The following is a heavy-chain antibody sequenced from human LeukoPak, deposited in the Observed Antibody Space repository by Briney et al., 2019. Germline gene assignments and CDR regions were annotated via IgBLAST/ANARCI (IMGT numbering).Heavy chain of an antibody. J-gene: IGHJ1*01. V-gene: IGHV5-51*01. CDR2: IYTDNSDV. CDR1: GYSFTNYW. Sequence: GESLKISCKASGYSFTNYWIVWLRQMPGRGLEWMGIIYTDNSDVRYSPSFRGQVTISVDKSNSTAYLQWSSLKASDTAMYYCARRDYTSGRTYFHHWGQGTLVTVSS. CDR3: ARRDYTSGRTYFHH. D-gene: IGHD6-19*01.